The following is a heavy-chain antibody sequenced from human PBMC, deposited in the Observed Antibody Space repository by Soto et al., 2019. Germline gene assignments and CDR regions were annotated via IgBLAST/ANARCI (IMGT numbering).Heavy chain of an antibody. D-gene: IGHD1-26*01. V-gene: IGHV3-30*18. CDR1: VFTCSSYG. J-gene: IGHJ4*02. CDR2: ISYDGSNK. CDR3: AKVSTWAPFDY. Sequence: WWSLRLSCSASVFTCSSYGMHWFRQAPGKGLEWVAVISYDGSNKYYADSVKGRFTISRDNSKNTLYLQMNSLRAEDTAVYYCAKVSTWAPFDYWGQGTLVTVSS.